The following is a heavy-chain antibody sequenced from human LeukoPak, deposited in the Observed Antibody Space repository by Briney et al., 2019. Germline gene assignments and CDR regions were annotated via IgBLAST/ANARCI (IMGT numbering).Heavy chain of an antibody. J-gene: IGHJ4*02. CDR3: ARDLQYGSGSYSDY. Sequence: GGSLRLSCAASGFTFDDYGMSWVRQAPGKGLEWVSGINWNGGSTGYADSVKGRFTISRDNAKNSLYLQMNSLRAEDTALYYCARDLQYGSGSYSDYWGQRTLVTVSS. V-gene: IGHV3-20*04. CDR1: GFTFDDYG. D-gene: IGHD3-10*01. CDR2: INWNGGST.